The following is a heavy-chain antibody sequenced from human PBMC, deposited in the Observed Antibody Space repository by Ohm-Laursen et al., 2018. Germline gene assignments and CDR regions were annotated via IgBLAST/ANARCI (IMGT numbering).Heavy chain of an antibody. J-gene: IGHJ4*02. CDR2: FYISGNT. V-gene: IGHV4-4*07. D-gene: IGHD3-16*01. CDR1: GGSISSYY. CDR3: ALESPYDYVWGSYRY. Sequence: SETLSLTCPVSGGSISSYYWSWIRQPAGKGLEWIGRFYISGNTNYNPSLKSRVSMSVDTSKNQFSLKLSSVTAADTAVYYCALESPYDYVWGSYRYWGQGTLVTVSS.